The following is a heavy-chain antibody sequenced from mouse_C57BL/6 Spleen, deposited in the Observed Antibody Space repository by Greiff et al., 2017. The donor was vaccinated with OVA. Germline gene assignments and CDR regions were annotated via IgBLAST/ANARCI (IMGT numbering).Heavy chain of an antibody. Sequence: QVQLQQSGAELVKPGASVKLSCKASGYTFTSYWMHWVKQRPGQGLEWIGMIHPNSGSTNYNEKFKSKATLTVDKSSSTAYMQLSSLTSEDSAVYYCARWGSITTVVADGWYFDVWGTGTTVTVSS. D-gene: IGHD1-1*01. J-gene: IGHJ1*03. CDR1: GYTFTSYW. V-gene: IGHV1-64*01. CDR3: ARWGSITTVVADGWYFDV. CDR2: IHPNSGST.